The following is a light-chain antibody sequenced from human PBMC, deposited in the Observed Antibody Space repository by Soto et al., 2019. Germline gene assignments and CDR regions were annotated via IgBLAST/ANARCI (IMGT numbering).Light chain of an antibody. V-gene: IGKV1-39*01. CDR2: TAS. Sequence: QMTQSPYSLSASVGDNVTLTCRASQTIRKYLNWYQQKPPKAPKLLIYTASRLHSGVPSRFSGSGSETDFTLTINNLQPEDFATYYCQQSYITPPITFGQGTLLEIK. CDR3: QQSYITPPIT. CDR1: QTIRKY. J-gene: IGKJ5*01.